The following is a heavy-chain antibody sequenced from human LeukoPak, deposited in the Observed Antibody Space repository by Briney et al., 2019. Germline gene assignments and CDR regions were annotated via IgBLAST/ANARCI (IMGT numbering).Heavy chain of an antibody. CDR1: GFTFNRCG. V-gene: IGHV3-23*01. D-gene: IGHD3-10*01. CDR2: ISGSDDGT. Sequence: GGSLRLSCAASGFTFNRCGMTWVRQAPGKGLEWVSSISGSDDGTYYADSVKGRFTISRDNSKNTVYLQMDSLSAEDTAIYYCAKRGPIYSATPGNYFDHWGQGTLVTVSS. J-gene: IGHJ4*02. CDR3: AKRGPIYSATPGNYFDH.